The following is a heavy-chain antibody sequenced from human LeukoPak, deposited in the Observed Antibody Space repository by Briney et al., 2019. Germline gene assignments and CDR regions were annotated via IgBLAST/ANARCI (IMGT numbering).Heavy chain of an antibody. J-gene: IGHJ6*02. CDR3: ATYTNWVAGDV. V-gene: IGHV3-7*01. CDR1: GFTFSESW. D-gene: IGHD1-1*01. CDR2: IKDDGSEK. Sequence: GGSLRLTCAASGFTFSESWMSWVRQAPGKGLEWVAAIKDDGSEKDYVDSVKGRFTISRDNAKNSLYLQMNSLRAEDTAVYYCATYTNWVAGDVWGQGTTVSVSS.